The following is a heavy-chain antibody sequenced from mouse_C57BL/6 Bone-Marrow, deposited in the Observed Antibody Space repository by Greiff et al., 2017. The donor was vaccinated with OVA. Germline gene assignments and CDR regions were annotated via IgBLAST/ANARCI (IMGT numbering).Heavy chain of an antibody. J-gene: IGHJ2*01. Sequence: VQLQQSGAELVRPGASVTLSCTASGYTFTDYEMHWVQQTPVHGLEWIGSIDPDTGGTAYNHKFKGQAILTADKSSSTAYMELRSLTSEDSAVDYGTRSYSNYGDLDDWGQGTTLTVSS. V-gene: IGHV1-15*01. CDR1: GYTFTDYE. CDR2: IDPDTGGT. CDR3: TRSYSNYGDLDD. D-gene: IGHD2-5*01.